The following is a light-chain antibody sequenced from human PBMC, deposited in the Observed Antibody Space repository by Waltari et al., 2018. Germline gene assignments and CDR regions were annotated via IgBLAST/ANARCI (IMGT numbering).Light chain of an antibody. V-gene: IGLV1-40*01. CDR3: QSYDSSLSGSGV. CDR1: SSNIGAGYD. J-gene: IGLJ3*02. Sequence: QSVLTQPPSVSGAPGQRVTISCTGSSSNIGAGYDVHWYQQIQGTAPNLRIYGNSNLPSGVPGRCCGAKSGTSASLAIAGLQAEDEADYYCQSYDSSLSGSGVFGGGTKLTVL. CDR2: GNS.